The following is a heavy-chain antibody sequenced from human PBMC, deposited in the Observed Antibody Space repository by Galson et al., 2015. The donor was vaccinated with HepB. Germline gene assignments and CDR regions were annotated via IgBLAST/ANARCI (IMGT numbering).Heavy chain of an antibody. Sequence: TLSLTCTVSGGSISSGGYYWSWIRQHPGKGLEWIGYIYYSGSTYYNPSLKSRVTISADTSKNQFSLKLSSVTAADTAVYYCARDKRHSSSWPPAYYYYGMDVWGQGTTVTVSS. D-gene: IGHD6-13*01. J-gene: IGHJ6*02. V-gene: IGHV4-31*03. CDR1: GGSISSGGYY. CDR2: IYYSGST. CDR3: ARDKRHSSSWPPAYYYYGMDV.